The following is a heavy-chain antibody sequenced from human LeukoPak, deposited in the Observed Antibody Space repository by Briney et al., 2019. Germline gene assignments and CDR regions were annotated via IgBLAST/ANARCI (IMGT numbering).Heavy chain of an antibody. D-gene: IGHD4-17*01. V-gene: IGHV4-34*01. CDR3: ARVSGDYLLNDAFDV. J-gene: IGHJ3*01. CDR1: GGSFSGYY. CDR2: INHSGST. Sequence: SETLSLTCAVYGGSFSGYYWSWIRQPPEKGLEWIGEINHSGSTNYNPSLKSRVTISVDTSKNQFSLKLTSVTAADTAMYYCARVSGDYLLNDAFDVWGQGTIVTVSS.